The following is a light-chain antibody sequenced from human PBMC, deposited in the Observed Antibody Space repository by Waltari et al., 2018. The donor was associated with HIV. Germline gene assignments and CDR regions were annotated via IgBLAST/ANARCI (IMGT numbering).Light chain of an antibody. CDR3: HQYGSSPST. V-gene: IGKV3-20*01. Sequence: EIVLTQSPGTLSLSPGERATLSCRASQRVTSTTHLAWYQQKPGQAPRLLIYDASSRAIGIPGRFSGSGSGTDFTLTISRLEPEDFAVYYCHQYGSSPSTFGGGTKVKIK. J-gene: IGKJ4*01. CDR2: DAS. CDR1: QRVTSTTH.